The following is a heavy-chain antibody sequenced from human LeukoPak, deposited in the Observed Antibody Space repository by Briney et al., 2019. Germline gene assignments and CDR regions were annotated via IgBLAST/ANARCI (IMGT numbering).Heavy chain of an antibody. CDR3: AKETYGSGPDY. J-gene: IGHJ4*02. D-gene: IGHD3-10*01. V-gene: IGHV3-9*01. Sequence: PGGSLRLSCAASGFTFDGYAMHWVRQAPGKGLEWVSGISWNSGSIGYADSVKGRFTISRDNAKNSLYLQMNSLRAEDTALYYCAKETYGSGPDYWGQGTLVTVSS. CDR1: GFTFDGYA. CDR2: ISWNSGSI.